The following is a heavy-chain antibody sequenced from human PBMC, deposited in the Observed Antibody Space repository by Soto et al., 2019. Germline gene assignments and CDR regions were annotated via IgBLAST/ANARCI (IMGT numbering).Heavy chain of an antibody. Sequence: QVHLQQWGAGLLKPSETLSLTGAVYGASFSGYYWSWIRQPPGKGLEWIGEINHSGSTNYNPSLKSRVSISVGTSNNQFSLKLSSVTAADTAVYYCARGRGDGYNQHWYFDLWGRGTLVTVSS. CDR1: GASFSGYY. J-gene: IGHJ2*01. CDR3: ARGRGDGYNQHWYFDL. D-gene: IGHD3-10*01. V-gene: IGHV4-34*01. CDR2: INHSGST.